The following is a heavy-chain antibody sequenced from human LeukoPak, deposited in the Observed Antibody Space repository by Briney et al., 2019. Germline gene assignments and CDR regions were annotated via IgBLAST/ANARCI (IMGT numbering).Heavy chain of an antibody. CDR3: ARRGYKFDY. CDR2: IYPGDSDT. Sequence: GASLKISFKGSGYRFTSYWFGWVRPMPGKGLEWMGIIYPGDSDTRYSPSFQGQVTISADKSISTAYLQWSSLKASDTAMYYCARRGYKFDYWGQGTLVTVSS. CDR1: GYRFTSYW. J-gene: IGHJ4*02. V-gene: IGHV5-51*01. D-gene: IGHD5-24*01.